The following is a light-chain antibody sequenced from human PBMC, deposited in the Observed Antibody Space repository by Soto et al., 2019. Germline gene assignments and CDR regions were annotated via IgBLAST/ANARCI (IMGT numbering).Light chain of an antibody. CDR2: WAS. CDR3: QQYYITPPT. V-gene: IGKV4-1*01. CDR1: QSILYSSNNQNY. Sequence: DIVMTQSQDSLAVSLGERATINCQSSQSILYSSNNQNYLAWYQQKPGQPPRLLIYWASTRESGVPDRFSGSGSGTDFILTISSLQAEDVAVYYCQQYYITPPTFGGGTKVEIK. J-gene: IGKJ4*01.